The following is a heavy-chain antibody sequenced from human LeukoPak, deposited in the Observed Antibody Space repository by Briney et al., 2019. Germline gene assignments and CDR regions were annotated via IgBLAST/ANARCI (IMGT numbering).Heavy chain of an antibody. CDR3: ARSDWGSYRYTFDY. V-gene: IGHV4-59*08. D-gene: IGHD3-16*02. CDR2: IYYSGST. J-gene: IGHJ4*02. CDR1: GGSISSYY. Sequence: SETLSLTCTVSGGSISSYYWSWIRQPPGKGLEWIGYIYYSGSTNYNPSLKSRVTISVDTSKYQFSLKLSSVTAADTAVYYCARSDWGSYRYTFDYWGQGTLVTVSS.